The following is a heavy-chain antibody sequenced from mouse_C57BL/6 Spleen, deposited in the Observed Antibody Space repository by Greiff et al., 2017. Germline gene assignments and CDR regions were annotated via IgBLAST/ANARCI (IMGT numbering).Heavy chain of an antibody. D-gene: IGHD2-4*01. V-gene: IGHV15-2*01. CDR2: ILPSIGRT. J-gene: IGHJ4*01. Sequence: VQLQQSGSELRSPGSSVKLSCKDFDSEVFPIAYMSWVRQKPGHGFEWIGGILPSIGRTIYGEKFEDKATLDADTLSNTAYLELNSLTSEDSAIYYCARGYDYDGGYAMDYWGQGTSVTVSS. CDR1: DSEVFPIAY. CDR3: ARGYDYDGGYAMDY.